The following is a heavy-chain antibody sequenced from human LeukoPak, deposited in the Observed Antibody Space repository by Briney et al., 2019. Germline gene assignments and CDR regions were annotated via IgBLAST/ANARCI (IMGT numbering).Heavy chain of an antibody. Sequence: ASVKVSCKASGYTFTSYGISWVRQAPGQGLEWVGWMNPNSGTTAYAQKFQGRVTITRNTSISTAYMVLSSLRSEDTAIYCAREDYYDSGSNDYWGQGTLVTVSS. D-gene: IGHD3-22*01. V-gene: IGHV1-8*03. J-gene: IGHJ4*02. CDR2: MNPNSGTT. CDR1: GYTFTSYG. CDR3: AREDYYDSGSNDY.